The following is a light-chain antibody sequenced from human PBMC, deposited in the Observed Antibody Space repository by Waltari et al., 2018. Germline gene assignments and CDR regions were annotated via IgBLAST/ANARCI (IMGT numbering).Light chain of an antibody. J-gene: IGLJ3*02. CDR2: GVN. CDR1: SSDIGSYNH. Sequence: QSALTQPAPVSGSRGQSITISCTGSSSDIGSYNHVSCYQHHPGKAPKLLIWGVNNRPSGGSNRFSGSKAGNAASLTICGLQAEDGADYYCSSYAVSVVFGGGTKLTVL. V-gene: IGLV2-23*02. CDR3: SSYAVSVV.